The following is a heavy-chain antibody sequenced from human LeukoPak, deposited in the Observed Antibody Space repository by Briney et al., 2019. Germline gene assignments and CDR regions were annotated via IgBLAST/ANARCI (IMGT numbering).Heavy chain of an antibody. CDR3: AHRRDGYNSLDY. V-gene: IGHV2-5*02. CDR2: IYWDDDK. J-gene: IGHJ4*01. Sequence: GSGPTRVKPTQTLTLTCTFSGFSLSTSGVAVGWIRQPPGKALEWLGLIYWDDDKRYSPSLKSALTITKDTSKNQVVLAMTNMDPVDTATYYCAHRRDGYNSLDYWGHGTLVTVSS. D-gene: IGHD5-24*01. CDR1: GFSLSTSGVA.